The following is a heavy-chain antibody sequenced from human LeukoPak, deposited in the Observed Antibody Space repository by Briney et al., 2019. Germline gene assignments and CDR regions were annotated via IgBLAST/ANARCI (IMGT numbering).Heavy chain of an antibody. CDR1: GYSFTSYW. D-gene: IGHD6-6*01. Sequence: GESLKISCKGAGYSFTSYWIGWGRPMPGKGLEGMGIIYPGGSDTRYSPSFQGQVTISADKSISTAYLQWSSLKASDTAMYYWARKYSSSSGNWFDPWGQGTLVTVSS. CDR3: ARKYSSSSGNWFDP. J-gene: IGHJ5*02. V-gene: IGHV5-51*01. CDR2: IYPGGSDT.